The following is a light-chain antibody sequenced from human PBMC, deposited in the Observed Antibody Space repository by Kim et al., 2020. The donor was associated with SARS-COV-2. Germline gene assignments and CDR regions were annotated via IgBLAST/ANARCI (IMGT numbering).Light chain of an antibody. CDR1: QHINNY. Sequence: DIQMTQSPSSLSASVGDRVTITCRASQHINNYLNWYQQRPGRAPKLVIFAASTLKSGVPSRFSGSGYGTAFILTISSLQPEDFASYYCQQSHSIPLTFGGGTKVDIK. V-gene: IGKV1-39*01. J-gene: IGKJ4*01. CDR2: AAS. CDR3: QQSHSIPLT.